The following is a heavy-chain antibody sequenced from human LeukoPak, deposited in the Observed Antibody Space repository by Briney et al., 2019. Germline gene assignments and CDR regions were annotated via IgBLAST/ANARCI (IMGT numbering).Heavy chain of an antibody. CDR1: RFIFSNYA. Sequence: PGGSLRLSCGASRFIFSNYAMTWVRQAPGKGLERVSSITSSSSYIYYADSVKGRFTISRDNAKNSLYLQMDSLRVEDTAVYYCARDPYSGNYGAYYYYYMDVWGKGTTVTISS. V-gene: IGHV3-21*06. D-gene: IGHD1-26*01. CDR2: ITSSSSYI. CDR3: ARDPYSGNYGAYYYYYMDV. J-gene: IGHJ6*03.